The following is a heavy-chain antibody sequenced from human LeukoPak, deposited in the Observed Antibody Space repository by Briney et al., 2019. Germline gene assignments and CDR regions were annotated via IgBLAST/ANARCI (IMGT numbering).Heavy chain of an antibody. J-gene: IGHJ4*02. CDR3: ARDYYDSSGYAGY. V-gene: IGHV1-69*10. CDR2: IIPILGIT. Sequence: GPSVKVSGKASGGTFSSNAITWVRKAPGQGLEWMGGIIPILGITDYAQKFQGRVTIAADKSTSTAYMELSSLRSEDTAVYYCARDYYDSSGYAGYWGQGTLVTVSS. CDR1: GGTFSSNA. D-gene: IGHD3-22*01.